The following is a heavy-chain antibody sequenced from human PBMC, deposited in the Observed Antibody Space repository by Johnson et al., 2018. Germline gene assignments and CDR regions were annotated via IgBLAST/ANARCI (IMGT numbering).Heavy chain of an antibody. CDR2: IIPVFGTA. Sequence: QVQLVQSGAEVKKPGSSVKVSCRASGGSFNNYAITWVRQAPGQGLEWMGGIIPVFGTATYAQKFQGRVTITPDESTGTVYMELSSLTSGDTAVYFCARKHGPPACTGGSCPFDPWGQGTLLTVSS. D-gene: IGHD2-15*01. V-gene: IGHV1-69*05. J-gene: IGHJ5*02. CDR1: GGSFNNYA. CDR3: ARKHGPPACTGGSCPFDP.